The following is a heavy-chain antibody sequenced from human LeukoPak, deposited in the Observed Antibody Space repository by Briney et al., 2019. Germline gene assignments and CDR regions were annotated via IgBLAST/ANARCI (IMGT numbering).Heavy chain of an antibody. CDR1: GGFISSYY. Sequence: SETLSLTCTVSGGFISSYYWSWIRQPAGKGLEWIGRIYTSGSTNYNPSLKSRVTMSVDTSKNQFSLKLSSVTAADTAVYYCARERLNVLLWFGENDAFDIWGQGTMVTVSS. J-gene: IGHJ3*02. CDR2: IYTSGST. D-gene: IGHD3-10*01. V-gene: IGHV4-4*07. CDR3: ARERLNVLLWFGENDAFDI.